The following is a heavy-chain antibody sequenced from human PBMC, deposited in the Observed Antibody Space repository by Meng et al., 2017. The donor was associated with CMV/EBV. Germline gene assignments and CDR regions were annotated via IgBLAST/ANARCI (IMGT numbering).Heavy chain of an antibody. D-gene: IGHD1-1*01. CDR3: ARDTTGTVYYYYGMDV. V-gene: IGHV1-18*01. CDR1: GYTFTSYG. J-gene: IGHJ6*02. CDR2: ISAYNGNT. Sequence: ASVKVSCKASGYTFTSYGISWVRQAPGQGLEWMGWISAYNGNTNYAQKLQGRVTMTTDTSTSTAYMELGSLRSDDTAVYYCARDTTGTVYYYYGMDVWGQGTTVTVSS.